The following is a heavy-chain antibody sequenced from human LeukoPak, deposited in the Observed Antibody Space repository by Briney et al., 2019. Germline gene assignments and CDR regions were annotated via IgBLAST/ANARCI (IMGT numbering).Heavy chain of an antibody. CDR2: IYYSGST. J-gene: IGHJ6*02. CDR1: GGSISSYY. V-gene: IGHV4-59*01. D-gene: IGHD1-7*01. Sequence: PSETLSLTCTVSGGSISSYYWSWIRQPPGKGLEWIGYIYYSGSTNYNPSLKSRVTISVDTSKNQFSLKLSSVTDADTAVYYCARVELYYYGMDVWGQGTTVTVSS. CDR3: ARVELYYYGMDV.